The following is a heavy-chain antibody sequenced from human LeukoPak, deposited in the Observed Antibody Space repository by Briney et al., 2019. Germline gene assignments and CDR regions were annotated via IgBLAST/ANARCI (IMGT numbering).Heavy chain of an antibody. J-gene: IGHJ3*02. V-gene: IGHV4-38-2*02. CDR2: IYHSGST. CDR3: ARDLGYNYGPDAFDI. CDR1: GYSISSVYY. Sequence: SETLSLTCTVSGYSISSVYYWGWIRQPPGKGLEWIGTIYHSGSTYYNPSLNSRVTISVDTPKNQFSLRLSSVTAADTAVYYCARDLGYNYGPDAFDIWGQGTMVTVSS. D-gene: IGHD5-18*01.